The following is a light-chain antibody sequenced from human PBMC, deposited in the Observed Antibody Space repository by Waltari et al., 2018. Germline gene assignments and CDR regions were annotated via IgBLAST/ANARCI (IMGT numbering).Light chain of an antibody. CDR2: DVT. J-gene: IGLJ1*01. V-gene: IGLV2-11*01. CDR1: SSDVGGYNY. Sequence: QSALTQPRSVSGSPGQSVTISCTGTSSDVGGYNYVSWYQQHPGKAPKFMIYDVTKRPAGGPDRFSGSKSGNTASLTISGLQAEDEADYYCCSYAGSYNFVFGSGTTVTVL. CDR3: CSYAGSYNFV.